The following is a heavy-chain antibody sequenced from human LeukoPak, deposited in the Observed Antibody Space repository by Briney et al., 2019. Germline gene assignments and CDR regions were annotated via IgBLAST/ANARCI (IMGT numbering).Heavy chain of an antibody. CDR3: ARESGSGSYYAS. Sequence: QSGGSLRLSWAASGFTFSSYGMHWVRQAPGKGLEWVAVIWYDGSNKYYADSVKGRFTISRDNSKNTLYLQMNSLRAEDTAVYYCARESGSGSYYASWGQGTLVTVSS. D-gene: IGHD3-10*01. V-gene: IGHV3-33*01. CDR1: GFTFSSYG. CDR2: IWYDGSNK. J-gene: IGHJ4*02.